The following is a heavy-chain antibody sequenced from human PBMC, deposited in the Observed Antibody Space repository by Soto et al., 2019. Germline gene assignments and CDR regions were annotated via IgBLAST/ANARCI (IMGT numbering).Heavy chain of an antibody. D-gene: IGHD5-18*01. CDR3: ARQGDSTMAIFDY. J-gene: IGHJ4*02. Sequence: QVQLQQWGAGLLKSSETLSLTCAVYGGSFSGDYWSWIRQPPGKGLEWIGEINGRGSTKYNPSLTSRVSMSVDPSKNQFSLKLTSVTAADTAVYYCARQGDSTMAIFDYWGQGGLVTVSS. CDR1: GGSFSGDY. V-gene: IGHV4-34*01. CDR2: INGRGST.